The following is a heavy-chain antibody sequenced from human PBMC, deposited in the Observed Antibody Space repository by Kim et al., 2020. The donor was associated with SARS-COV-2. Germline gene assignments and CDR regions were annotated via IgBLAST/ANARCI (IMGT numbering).Heavy chain of an antibody. D-gene: IGHD2-2*01. CDR3: ARATFSSADDYLYHMDV. V-gene: IGHV1-69*04. Sequence: SVKVSCKASGGTFSNHGFCWVRQAPGQGLEWMGRIIPLLNLSNYAQKFQDRVTLIADESTSTLYLELSSLRSEDTAGYFCARATFSSADDYLYHMDVWGQGTTVAVSS. J-gene: IGHJ6*01. CDR2: IIPLLNLS. CDR1: GGTFSNHG.